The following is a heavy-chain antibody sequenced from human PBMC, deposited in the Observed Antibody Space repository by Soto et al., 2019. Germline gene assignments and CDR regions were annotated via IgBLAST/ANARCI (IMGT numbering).Heavy chain of an antibody. CDR3: ARATTSDAFDI. CDR1: AFTFSSYA. Sequence: GGSLRLSCAASAFTFSSYAMLWVRQAPGKGLEWVAVISYDGSKKYYADSVKGRFTISRDNSKNTLYLQMNSLRAEDAAVYYCARATTSDAFDIWGQGTLVTVSS. V-gene: IGHV3-30-3*01. J-gene: IGHJ3*02. CDR2: ISYDGSKK. D-gene: IGHD1-7*01.